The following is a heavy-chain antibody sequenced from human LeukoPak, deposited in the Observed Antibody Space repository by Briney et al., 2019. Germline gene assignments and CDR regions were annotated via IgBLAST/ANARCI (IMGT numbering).Heavy chain of an antibody. J-gene: IGHJ4*02. CDR3: AREGGYCSGGSCYGY. D-gene: IGHD2-15*01. Sequence: SETLSLTCTVSGGSISSSSYYWGWIRQPPGKGLEWIGSIYYSGSTYYNPSLKSRVTISVDTSKNQFSLKLSSVTAADTAVYYCAREGGYCSGGSCYGYWGQGTLVTVSS. V-gene: IGHV4-39*07. CDR2: IYYSGST. CDR1: GGSISSSSYY.